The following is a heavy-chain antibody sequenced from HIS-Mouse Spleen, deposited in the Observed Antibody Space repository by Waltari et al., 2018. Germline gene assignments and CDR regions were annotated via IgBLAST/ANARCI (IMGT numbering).Heavy chain of an antibody. CDR3: AREIPYSSSWYDWYFDL. CDR1: GGSISSSSYY. CDR2: IYYSRRT. D-gene: IGHD6-13*01. Sequence: QLQLQESGPGLVKPSETLSLTCTVSGGSISSSSYYWGWIRQPPGKGLEWIGSIYYSRRTYYNPSLKSRVTISVDTSKNQFSLKRSSVTAADTAVYYCAREIPYSSSWYDWYFDLWGRGTLVTVSS. V-gene: IGHV4-39*07. J-gene: IGHJ2*01.